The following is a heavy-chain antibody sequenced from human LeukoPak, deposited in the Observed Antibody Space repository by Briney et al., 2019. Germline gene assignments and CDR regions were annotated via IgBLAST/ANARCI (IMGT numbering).Heavy chain of an antibody. Sequence: PSETLSLTFTVSGGSIGSSSFYWGWIRQPPGKGLDWIGTVSYSGTTYYNPSLRSRVTISVDTSKNQFSLKLSSVTAADTAVYYCARGSYSSSKIDYWGQGTLVTVSS. D-gene: IGHD6-13*01. J-gene: IGHJ4*02. V-gene: IGHV4-39*07. CDR2: VSYSGTT. CDR3: ARGSYSSSKIDY. CDR1: GGSIGSSSFY.